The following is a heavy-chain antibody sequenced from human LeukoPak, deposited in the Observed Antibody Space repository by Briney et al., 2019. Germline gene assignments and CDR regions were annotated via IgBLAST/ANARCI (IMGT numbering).Heavy chain of an antibody. CDR1: GYSFTSYW. D-gene: IGHD2-2*01. CDR3: VRAGAAAMKYYYYYYMDV. CDR2: IYPGDSDT. J-gene: IGHJ6*03. V-gene: IGHV5-51*01. Sequence: GESLKISCKGSGYSFTSYWIGWARQMPGKGLEWMGIIYPGDSDTRYSPSFQGQVTISADKSISTAYLQWSSLKASDTAMYYCVRAGAAAMKYYYYYYMDVWGKGTTVTVSS.